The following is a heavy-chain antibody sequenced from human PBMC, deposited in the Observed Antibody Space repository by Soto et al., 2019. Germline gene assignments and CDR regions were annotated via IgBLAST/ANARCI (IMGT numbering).Heavy chain of an antibody. V-gene: IGHV4-34*01. CDR3: ARTGVGPIIPDIVVVPAAISWFDP. D-gene: IGHD2-2*02. J-gene: IGHJ5*02. CDR1: GGSFSGYY. CDR2: INHSGST. Sequence: SETLSLTCAVYGGSFSGYYWSWIRQPPGKGLEWIGEINHSGSTNYNPSLKSRVTISVDTSKNQFSLKLSSVTAADTAVYYCARTGVGPIIPDIVVVPAAISWFDPWGQGTLVTVSS.